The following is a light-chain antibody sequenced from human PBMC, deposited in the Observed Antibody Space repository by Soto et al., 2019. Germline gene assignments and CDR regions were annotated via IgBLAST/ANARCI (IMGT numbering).Light chain of an antibody. V-gene: IGKV1-9*01. J-gene: IGKJ5*01. CDR3: QQVNSYPIT. CDR2: TAS. CDR1: QGVNSY. Sequence: DIQLTQSPSFLSASVGDRVTITCWASQGVNSYLAWFQQKPGKAPKLLIYTASTLQSGVPSRFSGSGSGTEFTLTISSLQPEDFATYYCQQVNSYPITFGQGTRLEIK.